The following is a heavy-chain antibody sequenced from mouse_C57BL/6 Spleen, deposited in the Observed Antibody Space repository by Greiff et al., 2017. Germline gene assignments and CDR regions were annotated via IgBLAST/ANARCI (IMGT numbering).Heavy chain of an antibody. J-gene: IGHJ2*01. Sequence: VQGVESGAELVKPGASVKISCKASGYAFSSYWMNWVKQRPGKGLEWIGQIYPSDGDTNYNGKFKGKATLTADKSSSTAYMQLSSLTSEDSAVYFCARGDYYGSNYGGQGTTLTVSS. V-gene: IGHV1-80*01. CDR2: IYPSDGDT. CDR1: GYAFSSYW. CDR3: ARGDYYGSNY. D-gene: IGHD1-1*01.